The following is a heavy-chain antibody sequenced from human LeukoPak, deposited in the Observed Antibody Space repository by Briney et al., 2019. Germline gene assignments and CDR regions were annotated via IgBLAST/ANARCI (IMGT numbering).Heavy chain of an antibody. Sequence: SETLSLTCTVSGGSISSYYWSWIRQPPGEGLEWIGYISNSGSTNYNPSLKSRVTISVDTSKNQLSLKLSSVTAADTAVFHCVRLQPNTGEWAFDIWGQGTMVSVSS. J-gene: IGHJ3*02. V-gene: IGHV4-59*01. CDR2: ISNSGST. CDR1: GGSISSYY. D-gene: IGHD1-1*01. CDR3: VRLQPNTGEWAFDI.